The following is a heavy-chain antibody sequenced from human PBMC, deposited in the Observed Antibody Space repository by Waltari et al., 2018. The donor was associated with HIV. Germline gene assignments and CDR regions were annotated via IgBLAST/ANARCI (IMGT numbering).Heavy chain of an antibody. V-gene: IGHV3-30*18. D-gene: IGHD1-1*01. J-gene: IGHJ4*02. CDR3: AKGWTPRYFDY. CDR2: ISYDGSNK. Sequence: QVKLVESGGGVVKPGRSLRLSCAAAGFTCSSYGMHWVRQAPGKGLEWVAVISYDGSNKYYADSVKGRFTISRDNSKNTLYLQMNSLRAEDTAVYYCAKGWTPRYFDYWGQGTLVTVSS. CDR1: GFTCSSYG.